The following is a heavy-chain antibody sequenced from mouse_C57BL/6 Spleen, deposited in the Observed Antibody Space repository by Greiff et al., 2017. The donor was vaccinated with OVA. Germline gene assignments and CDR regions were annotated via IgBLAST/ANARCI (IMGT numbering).Heavy chain of an antibody. CDR3: ARPHYYGSTAWFAY. J-gene: IGHJ3*01. V-gene: IGHV1-69*01. D-gene: IGHD1-1*01. Sequence: VQLQQSGAELVMPGASVKLSCKASGYTFTSYWMHWVKQRPGQGLEWIGEIDPSDSYTNYNQKFKGKSTLTVDKSSSTAYMQLSSLTSEDSAVYYCARPHYYGSTAWFAYWGQGTLVTVSA. CDR2: IDPSDSYT. CDR1: GYTFTSYW.